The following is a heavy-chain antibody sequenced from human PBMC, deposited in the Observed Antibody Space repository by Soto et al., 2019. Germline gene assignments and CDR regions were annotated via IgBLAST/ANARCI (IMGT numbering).Heavy chain of an antibody. D-gene: IGHD3-16*02. CDR1: GFTFTSYA. CDR2: ISYDGINE. Sequence: GGSLRLSCEASGFTFTSYAMHWVRQAPGKGLEWVAVISYDGINEYYADSVKGRFTISRDNSKNILFLQMSSLRVEDTALYYCARDRLRLGELSLIGYFDYWGQGTLVTVSS. CDR3: ARDRLRLGELSLIGYFDY. V-gene: IGHV3-30*15. J-gene: IGHJ4*02.